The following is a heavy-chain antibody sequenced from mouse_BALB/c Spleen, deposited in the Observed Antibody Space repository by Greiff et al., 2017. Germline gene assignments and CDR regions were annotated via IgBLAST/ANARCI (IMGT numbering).Heavy chain of an antibody. V-gene: IGHV14-1*02. J-gene: IGHJ2*01. CDR3: ARGGPEYYLDY. CDR2: IDPENGNT. CDR1: GFNIKDYY. Sequence: VQLQQSGAELVRPGALVKLSCKASGFNIKDYYMHWVKQRPEQGLEWIGWIDPENGNTIYDPKFQGKASITADTSSNTAYLQLSSLTSEDTAVYYCARGGPEYYLDYWGQGTTLTVSS.